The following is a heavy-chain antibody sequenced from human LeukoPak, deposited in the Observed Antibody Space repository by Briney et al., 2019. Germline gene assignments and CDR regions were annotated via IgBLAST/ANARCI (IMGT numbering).Heavy chain of an antibody. J-gene: IGHJ4*02. Sequence: GGSLRLSCAASGFTFSSYEMNWVRQAPGKGLEWVSYISSSGSTIYCADSVKGRFTISRDNAKNSLYLQMNSLRAEDTAVYYCARSMGGYPNDYFDYWGQGTLVTVSS. CDR3: ARSMGGYPNDYFDY. CDR1: GFTFSSYE. CDR2: ISSSGSTI. D-gene: IGHD2/OR15-2a*01. V-gene: IGHV3-48*03.